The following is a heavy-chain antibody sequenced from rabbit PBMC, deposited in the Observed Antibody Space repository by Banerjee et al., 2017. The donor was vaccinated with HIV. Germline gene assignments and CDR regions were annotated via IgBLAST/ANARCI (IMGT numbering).Heavy chain of an antibody. Sequence: QSLEESGGGLVKPGGTLTLTCKASGIDFSSYYYMCWVRQAPGKGLELIACIYTSSGSTWYASWVNGRFTISRSTSLNTVDLKMTSLTAADTATYFCASNTYDDYGDYFGEYYFNLWGPGTLVTVS. CDR1: GIDFSSYYY. CDR2: IYTSSGST. D-gene: IGHD2-1*01. J-gene: IGHJ4*01. CDR3: ASNTYDDYGDYFGEYYFNL. V-gene: IGHV1S43*01.